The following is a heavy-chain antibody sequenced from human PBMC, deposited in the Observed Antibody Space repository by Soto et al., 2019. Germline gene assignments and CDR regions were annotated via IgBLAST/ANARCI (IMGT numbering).Heavy chain of an antibody. D-gene: IGHD2-15*01. CDR2: IYYSGST. Sequence: SETLSLTCTVSGGSISSSSYYWGWIRQPPGKGLEWIGSIYYSGSTYYNPSLKSRVTISVDTSKNQFSLKLSSVTAADTAVYYCARHWDIVVVVAAIDYWGQGTLVTVS. J-gene: IGHJ4*02. CDR1: GGSISSSSYY. V-gene: IGHV4-39*01. CDR3: ARHWDIVVVVAAIDY.